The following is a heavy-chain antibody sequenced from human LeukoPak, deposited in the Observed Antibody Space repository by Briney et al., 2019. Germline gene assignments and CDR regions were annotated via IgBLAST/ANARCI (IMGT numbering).Heavy chain of an antibody. CDR1: GVSISSYY. Sequence: PSETLSLTCTVSGVSISSYYWSWIRQPPGKGLEWIGYIYNSGCTNYNPSLKSRVTISVDTSKNQYSLKMSSVTAADTAVYYCARDSGGPHSGFEIWGQGTMVTASS. CDR2: IYNSGCT. J-gene: IGHJ3*02. V-gene: IGHV4-59*01. CDR3: ARDSGGPHSGFEI. D-gene: IGHD6-19*01.